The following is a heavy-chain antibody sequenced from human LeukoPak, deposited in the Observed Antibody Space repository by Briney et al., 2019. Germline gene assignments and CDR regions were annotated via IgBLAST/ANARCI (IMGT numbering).Heavy chain of an antibody. Sequence: GGPLRLSCAASGFTFSSYEMNWVRQAPGKGLEWVSYISSSGSTIYYADSVKGRFTISRDNAKNSLYLQMNSLRAEDTAVYYCAKEGGEWELLRTFDYWGQGTLVTVSS. CDR3: AKEGGEWELLRTFDY. J-gene: IGHJ4*02. CDR1: GFTFSSYE. V-gene: IGHV3-48*03. D-gene: IGHD1-26*01. CDR2: ISSSGSTI.